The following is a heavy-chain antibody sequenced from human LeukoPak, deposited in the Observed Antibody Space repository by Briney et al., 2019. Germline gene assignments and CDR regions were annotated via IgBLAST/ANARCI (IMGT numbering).Heavy chain of an antibody. D-gene: IGHD1-26*01. CDR3: ARRVTGSYGPPDWFDP. V-gene: IGHV5-51*01. J-gene: IGHJ5*02. CDR2: IYPGDSDT. Sequence: GASLKISCKGSGYRFTSYWIGWVRQMPGKGLEWMGIIYPGDSDTRYSPSFQGQVTISADKSISTAYLQWSSLKASDTAMYYCARRVTGSYGPPDWFDPWGQGTLVTVSS. CDR1: GYRFTSYW.